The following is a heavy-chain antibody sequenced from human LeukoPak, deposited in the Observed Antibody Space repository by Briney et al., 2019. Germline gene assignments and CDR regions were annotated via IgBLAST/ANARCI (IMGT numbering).Heavy chain of an antibody. J-gene: IGHJ4*02. CDR3: ASEPFKNWGMIDY. Sequence: SETLSLTCAVSGYSISSGYYWGWIRQPPGKGLEWIGSIYHSGSTYYNPSLKSRVTISVDTSKNQFSLKLSSVTAADTAVYYCASEPFKNWGMIDYWGQGTLVTVSS. V-gene: IGHV4-38-2*01. CDR2: IYHSGST. CDR1: GYSISSGYY. D-gene: IGHD7-27*01.